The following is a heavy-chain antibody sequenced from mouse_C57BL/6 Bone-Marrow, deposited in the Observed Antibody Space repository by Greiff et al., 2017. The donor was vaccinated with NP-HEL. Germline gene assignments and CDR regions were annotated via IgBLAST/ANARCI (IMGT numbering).Heavy chain of an antibody. CDR1: GFPFTDSY. CDR3: ARYPYGSSLYAMDY. Sequence: EVQVVESGGGLVQPGGSLSLSCAASGFPFTDSYMSWFRRPPGRPLGGLGFIRNKAKGYTTEYSASVKGRFTISRDNSQSILYLQMNALRAEDSATYYCARYPYGSSLYAMDYWGQGTSVTVSS. CDR2: IRNKAKGYTT. J-gene: IGHJ4*01. D-gene: IGHD1-1*01. V-gene: IGHV7-3*01.